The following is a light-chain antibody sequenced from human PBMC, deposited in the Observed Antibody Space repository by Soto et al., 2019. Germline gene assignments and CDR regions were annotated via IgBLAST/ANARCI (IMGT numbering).Light chain of an antibody. V-gene: IGKV3-11*01. Sequence: EIVLTQSPASLSLSPGERATLSCRPSQSVSPYLAWYQQKPGQAPRLLIYDASDRATGIPARFSGSGSGTDFTLTISSLEPEDFAVYYCQQRSNWPRYTFGQGTKLEIK. J-gene: IGKJ2*01. CDR2: DAS. CDR1: QSVSPY. CDR3: QQRSNWPRYT.